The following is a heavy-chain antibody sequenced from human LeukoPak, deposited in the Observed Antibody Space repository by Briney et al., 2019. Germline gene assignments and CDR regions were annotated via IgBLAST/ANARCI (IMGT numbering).Heavy chain of an antibody. Sequence: TSETLSLTCTVSGGSISSGDYYWSWIRQPPGKGLEWIGYIYYSGSTYYNPSLKSRVTISVDTSKNQFSLKLSSVTAADTAVYYCARADSSSSEELDYWGQGTLVTVSS. CDR1: GGSISSGDYY. V-gene: IGHV4-30-4*08. J-gene: IGHJ4*02. D-gene: IGHD6-6*01. CDR3: ARADSSSSEELDY. CDR2: IYYSGST.